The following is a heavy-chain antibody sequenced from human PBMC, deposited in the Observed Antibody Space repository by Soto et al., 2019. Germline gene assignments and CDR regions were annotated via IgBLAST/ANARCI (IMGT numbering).Heavy chain of an antibody. D-gene: IGHD2-2*01. CDR3: ARGGVVVPAATDAFDI. CDR2: IIPILGIA. V-gene: IGHV1-69*02. Sequence: QVQLVQSGAEVKKPGSSVKVSCKASGGTFSSYTISWVRQAPGQGLEWMGRIIPILGIANYAQKFQGRVTITADKSTSTAYMELSSLRSEDTAVYYCARGGVVVPAATDAFDIWGQGTMVTVSS. CDR1: GGTFSSYT. J-gene: IGHJ3*02.